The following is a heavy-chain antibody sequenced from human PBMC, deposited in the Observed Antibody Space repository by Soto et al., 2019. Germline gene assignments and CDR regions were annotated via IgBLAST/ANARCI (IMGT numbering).Heavy chain of an antibody. CDR2: IYYSGGT. J-gene: IGHJ5*02. V-gene: IGHV4-31*03. CDR1: GGSISSGDYS. Sequence: SETLSLTCTVSGGSISSGDYSWSWIRQPPGKGLEWIGYIYYSGGTYYNPSLKSRVTISVDTSKNQFSLKLTSVTAADTAVYYCAREEGGGYDHRWFDPWGQGTLVTVSS. CDR3: AREEGGGYDHRWFDP. D-gene: IGHD5-12*01.